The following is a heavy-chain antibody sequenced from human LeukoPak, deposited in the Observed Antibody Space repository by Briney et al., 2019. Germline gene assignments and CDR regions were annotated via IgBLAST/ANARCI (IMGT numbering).Heavy chain of an antibody. V-gene: IGHV4-39*01. CDR1: GGSFSSTTYY. CDR2: IYYSGGT. CDR3: ARHYYDSSGYYPWYFDY. Sequence: PSETLSLTCTVSGGSFSSTTYYRGWIRQPPGKGLEWIGSIYYSGGTYYNPSLKSRVTISVDTSKNQFSLQLTSVTAADAALYYCARHYYDSSGYYPWYFDYWGQGTLVTVSS. J-gene: IGHJ4*02. D-gene: IGHD3-22*01.